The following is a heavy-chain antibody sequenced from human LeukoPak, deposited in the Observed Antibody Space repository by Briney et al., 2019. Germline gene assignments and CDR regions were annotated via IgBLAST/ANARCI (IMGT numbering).Heavy chain of an antibody. V-gene: IGHV4-4*02. CDR3: AREGGFYRPLDY. Sequence: SETLSLTCAVSGSSISSSTWWTWVRQPPGKGLEWIGEVFYSGSTNSNPSLKSRLTMSVDESKHEFSLKLTSVTAADTAVYYCAREGGFYRPLDYSGQGTLVTVSS. J-gene: IGHJ4*02. CDR1: GSSISSSTW. CDR2: VFYSGST. D-gene: IGHD3-3*01.